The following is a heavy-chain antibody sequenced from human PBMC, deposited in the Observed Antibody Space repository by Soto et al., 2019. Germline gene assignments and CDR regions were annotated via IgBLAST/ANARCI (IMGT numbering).Heavy chain of an antibody. CDR3: ARRSSSWYFDY. CDR2: ISGSDGST. CDR1: GFTFSSYA. D-gene: IGHD6-13*01. V-gene: IGHV3-23*01. Sequence: EVQLLESGGGLVQPGGSLRLSCAASGFTFSSYAMNWVRQAPGKGLEWVSVISGSDGSTYYADSVKGRFTISRDNSKYTPNLQMRSRRDEDTSVYYCARRSSSWYFDYWGQGALVTVSS. J-gene: IGHJ4*02.